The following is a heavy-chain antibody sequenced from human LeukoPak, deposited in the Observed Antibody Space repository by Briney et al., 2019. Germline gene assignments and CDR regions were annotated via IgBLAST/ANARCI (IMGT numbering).Heavy chain of an antibody. D-gene: IGHD3-10*01. Sequence: PGGSLRLSCAASGFTFSSYAMSWARQAPGKGLEWVSAISGSGGSTYYADSVKGRFTISRDNSKNTLYLQMNSLRAEDTAVYYCAKDLNRWDYYGSGSYSLFDYWGQGTLVTVSS. CDR3: AKDLNRWDYYGSGSYSLFDY. CDR1: GFTFSSYA. CDR2: ISGSGGST. V-gene: IGHV3-23*01. J-gene: IGHJ4*02.